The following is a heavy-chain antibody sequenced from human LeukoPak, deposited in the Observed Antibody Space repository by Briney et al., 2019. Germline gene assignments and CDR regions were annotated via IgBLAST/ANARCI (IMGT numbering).Heavy chain of an antibody. D-gene: IGHD1-26*01. V-gene: IGHV1-2*06. Sequence: ASVKVSCKAAGYTFTGYYMHWVRQAPGQGLEWMGRINPNSGGTHYAQKVQGRGTMTRDTSTSPAYIELSRPRSDDTAAYYCARGPGWDGSYYVVRSMGNWFDPWGQGTLVTVSS. J-gene: IGHJ5*02. CDR1: GYTFTGYY. CDR3: ARGPGWDGSYYVVRSMGNWFDP. CDR2: INPNSGGT.